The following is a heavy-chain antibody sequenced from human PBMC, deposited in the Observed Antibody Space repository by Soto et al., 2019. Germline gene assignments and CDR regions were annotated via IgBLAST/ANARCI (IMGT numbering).Heavy chain of an antibody. CDR1: GFTFSNAW. J-gene: IGHJ4*02. Sequence: EVQLVESGGGLVKPGGSLRLSCAASGFTFSNAWMSWVRQAPGKGLEWVGRIKSKPDGGTTDYAAPVKGRFTISRDDSKNTLYLQMNSLKTEDTAVYYCTVRIAAAGIDDYWGQGTLVTVSS. CDR3: TVRIAAAGIDDY. V-gene: IGHV3-15*01. D-gene: IGHD6-13*01. CDR2: IKSKPDGGTT.